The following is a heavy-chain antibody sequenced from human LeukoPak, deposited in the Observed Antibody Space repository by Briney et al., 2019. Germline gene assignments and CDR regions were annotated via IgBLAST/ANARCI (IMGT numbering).Heavy chain of an antibody. J-gene: IGHJ4*02. Sequence: SETLSLTCTVSGGSISSYYWSWIRQPPGKGLEWIGYIYYSGSTYYNPSLKSRVTISVDTSKNQFSLKLSSVTAADTAVYYCARAREIILRYFDWSGYFDYWGQGTLVTVSS. CDR3: ARAREIILRYFDWSGYFDY. D-gene: IGHD3-9*01. V-gene: IGHV4-59*06. CDR2: IYYSGST. CDR1: GGSISSYY.